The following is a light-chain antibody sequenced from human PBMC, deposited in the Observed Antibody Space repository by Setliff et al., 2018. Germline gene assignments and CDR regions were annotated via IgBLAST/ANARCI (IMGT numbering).Light chain of an antibody. V-gene: IGLV1-40*01. J-gene: IGLJ1*01. CDR2: GNN. CDR3: SSYAGSSNWV. Sequence: QSALTQPPSVSGAPGQRVTISCTGSSSNIGAGFSVHWYQQLPGTAPKVLIYGNNNRPSGVPDRFSGSKSGNTASLTVSGLQAEDEADYYCSSYAGSSNWVFETGTKVTV. CDR1: SSNIGAGFS.